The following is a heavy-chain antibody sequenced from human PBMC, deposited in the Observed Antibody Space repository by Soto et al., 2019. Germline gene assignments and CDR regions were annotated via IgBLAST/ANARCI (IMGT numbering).Heavy chain of an antibody. CDR3: SKARCSTANCDVPDY. J-gene: IGHJ4*01. CDR1: GFTFSSYG. D-gene: IGHD2-2*01. V-gene: IGHV3-33*06. Sequence: PGRSLRLSCAASGFTFSSYGMHWVRQAPGKGLEWVAVIWYDGSNKYYADSVKGRFTISRDNSKNTLYLQMNSLRAEDTALYYCSKARCSTANCDVPDYWGQGTPVTVSS. CDR2: IWYDGSNK.